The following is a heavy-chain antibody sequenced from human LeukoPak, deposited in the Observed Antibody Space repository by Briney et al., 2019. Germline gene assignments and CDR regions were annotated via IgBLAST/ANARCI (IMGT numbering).Heavy chain of an antibody. D-gene: IGHD5-12*01. CDR2: ISTTGTTV. Sequence: GGSLRLSCAASGFTFSTYDMNWVRQAPGKGLEWVSHISTTGTTVYYADAVKGRFTISRDNAKNTLYLQMNSLRAEDTAVYYCAKDPGSYGMDVWGQGTTVTVSS. CDR1: GFTFSTYD. V-gene: IGHV3-48*03. CDR3: AKDPGSYGMDV. J-gene: IGHJ6*02.